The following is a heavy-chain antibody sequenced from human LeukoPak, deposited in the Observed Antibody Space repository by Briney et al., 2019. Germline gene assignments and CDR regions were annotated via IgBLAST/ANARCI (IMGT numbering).Heavy chain of an antibody. CDR2: ISSSGGTR. CDR1: GFTFSDYY. CDR3: TRDRSPQDIVVVPAARTGGAFDI. Sequence: GGSLRLSCAASGFTFSDYYVSWIRQAPGKGLEWVSYISSSGGTRYYADSVKGRFTISRDNAKSSLYLQLNSLRAEDTAVYYCTRDRSPQDIVVVPAARTGGAFDIWGQGTRVTVSS. D-gene: IGHD2-2*01. V-gene: IGHV3-11*01. J-gene: IGHJ3*02.